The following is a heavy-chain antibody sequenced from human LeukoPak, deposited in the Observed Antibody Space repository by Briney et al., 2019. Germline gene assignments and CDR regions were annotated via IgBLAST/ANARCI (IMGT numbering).Heavy chain of an antibody. CDR2: IYYSGST. Sequence: ASETLSLTCTVSGGSISISTYYWGWIRQSPGKGLEWIGTIYYSGSTYYNPSLKSRVTISVDRSKNQFSLKLTSVTAADTAVYYCARHGRAPKTYHYDTMGAPTLNWFDPWGQGTPVTVSS. J-gene: IGHJ5*02. CDR1: GGSISISTYY. V-gene: IGHV4-39*01. CDR3: ARHGRAPKTYHYDTMGAPTLNWFDP. D-gene: IGHD3-22*01.